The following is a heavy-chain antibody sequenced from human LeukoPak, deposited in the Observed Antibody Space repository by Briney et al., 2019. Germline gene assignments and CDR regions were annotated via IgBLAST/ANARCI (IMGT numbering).Heavy chain of an antibody. V-gene: IGHV3-33*08. CDR2: IWYGGCNK. D-gene: IGHD1-14*01. Sequence: GGSLRLSCAASGFTFSSYGMHWVRQAPGKGLEWVAVIWYGGCNKYYADSVKGRFTISRDNSKNTLYLQMNSLRAEDTAVYYCATNNDYYYMDVWGKGTTVTVSS. J-gene: IGHJ6*03. CDR1: GFTFSSYG. CDR3: ATNNDYYYMDV.